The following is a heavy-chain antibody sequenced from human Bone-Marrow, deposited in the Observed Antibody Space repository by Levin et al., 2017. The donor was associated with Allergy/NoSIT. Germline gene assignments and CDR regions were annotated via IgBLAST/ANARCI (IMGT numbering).Heavy chain of an antibody. J-gene: IGHJ2*01. CDR1: GGSISSGDYY. V-gene: IGHV4-30-4*01. CDR3: ARVDSSGYYPTSRDFDL. CDR2: IYYSGST. Sequence: TSETLSLTCTVSGGSISSGDYYWSWIRQPPGKGLEWIGYIYYSGSTYYNPSLKSRVTISVDTSKNQFSLKLSSVTAADTAVYYCARVDSSGYYPTSRDFDLWGRGTLVTVSS. D-gene: IGHD3-22*01.